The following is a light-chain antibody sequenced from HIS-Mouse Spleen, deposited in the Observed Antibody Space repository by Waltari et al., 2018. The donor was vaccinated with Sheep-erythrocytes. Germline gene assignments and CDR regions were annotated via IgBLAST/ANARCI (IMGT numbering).Light chain of an antibody. CDR3: QAWDSSTAV. V-gene: IGLV3-1*01. J-gene: IGLJ2*01. Sequence: SYELTQPPSVAVSPGQTASTTCPGDKLVEKYGCRYKQKPGPSPVLVIYQDSKRPSGIPERFSGSNSGNTATLTISGTQAMDEADYYCQAWDSSTAVFGGGTKLTVL. CDR2: QDS. CDR1: KLVEKY.